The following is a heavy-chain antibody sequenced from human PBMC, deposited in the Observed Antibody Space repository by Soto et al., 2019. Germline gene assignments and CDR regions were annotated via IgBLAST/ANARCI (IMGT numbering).Heavy chain of an antibody. CDR3: ARDVRANGIVVVPHAFDP. J-gene: IGHJ5*01. V-gene: IGHV3-21*01. D-gene: IGHD2-15*01. Sequence: PGVSLRLSCAASGFTFSSYSMNWVRQPPGQGLEWVSSISSSSSYIYYADSVKGPFTISRNNAKCKLYLQMNSLRAEDTAVYYCARDVRANGIVVVPHAFDPWGKGTLVTVSS. CDR1: GFTFSSYS. CDR2: ISSSSSYI.